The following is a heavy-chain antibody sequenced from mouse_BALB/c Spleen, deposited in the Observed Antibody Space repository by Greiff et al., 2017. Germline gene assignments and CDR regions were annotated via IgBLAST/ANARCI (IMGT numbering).Heavy chain of an antibody. Sequence: VQLQQSGAELARPGASVKMSCTASGYTFTSYTMHWVKQRPGQGLEWIGYINPSSGYTNYNQKFKDKATLTADKSSSTAYMQLSSLTSEDSAVYYGARGDPRGYYLDYWGQGTTLTVSS. J-gene: IGHJ2*01. CDR3: ARGDPRGYYLDY. CDR1: GYTFTSYT. V-gene: IGHV1-4*01. CDR2: INPSSGYT.